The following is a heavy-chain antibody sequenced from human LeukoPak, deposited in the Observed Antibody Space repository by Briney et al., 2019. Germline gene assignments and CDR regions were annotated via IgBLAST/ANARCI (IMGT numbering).Heavy chain of an antibody. Sequence: SQTLSLTCTVSDVSISSGSYYWSWIRQPAGKGLEWIGRIYTSGSTNYNPSLKSRVTISVDTSKNQFSLKLSSVTAADTAVYYCALEGDYWGQGPLVTVSS. J-gene: IGHJ4*02. CDR3: ALEGDY. V-gene: IGHV4-61*02. CDR2: IYTSGST. CDR1: DVSISSGSYY.